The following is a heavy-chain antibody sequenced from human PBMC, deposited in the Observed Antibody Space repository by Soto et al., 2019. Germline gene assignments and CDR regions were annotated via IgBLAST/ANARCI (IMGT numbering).Heavy chain of an antibody. CDR3: AAGEASSRNLAPYYLDF. CDR2: IHYSGTT. CDR1: GGSMRNYF. Sequence: SETLSLTCTVSGGSMRNYFWTWIRQPPGKGLEWIGYIHYSGTTSFFPSYNLSLRSRVTISEDTSKNQFSLKLLSVTTADTAVYFCAAGEASSRNLAPYYLDFWGQGTLVTVSS. D-gene: IGHD6-13*01. J-gene: IGHJ4*02. V-gene: IGHV4-59*01.